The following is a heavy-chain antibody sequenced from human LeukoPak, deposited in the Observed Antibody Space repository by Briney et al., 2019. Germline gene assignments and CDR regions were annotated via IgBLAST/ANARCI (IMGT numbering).Heavy chain of an antibody. D-gene: IGHD5-18*01. CDR2: IYYSGST. Sequence: SETLSLTCTVSGGSISSGGYYWSWIRQHPGTGLEWIGYIYYSGSTYYNPSLKSRVTISVDTSKNQFSLKLSSVTAADTAVYYCARGGRWIQLWYADYWGQGTLVTVSS. J-gene: IGHJ4*02. CDR3: ARGGRWIQLWYADY. CDR1: GGSISSGGYY. V-gene: IGHV4-31*03.